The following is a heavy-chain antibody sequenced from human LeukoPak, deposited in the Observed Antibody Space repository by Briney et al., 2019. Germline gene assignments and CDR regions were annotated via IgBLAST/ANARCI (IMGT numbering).Heavy chain of an antibody. CDR2: IYPGDSDA. D-gene: IGHD5-18*01. CDR1: GYSFTSYW. Sequence: PGESLKISCKGSGYSFTSYWMGWVRQMPGTGLEWMGIIYPGDSDARYTPSFHGQVTFSADKSTSTAYLQWSSLKASDTAMYYCARGGYIYGIDYWGQGTLVTVSS. J-gene: IGHJ4*02. V-gene: IGHV5-51*01. CDR3: ARGGYIYGIDY.